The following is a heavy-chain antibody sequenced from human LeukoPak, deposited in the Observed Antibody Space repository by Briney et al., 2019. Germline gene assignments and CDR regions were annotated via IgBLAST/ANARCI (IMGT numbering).Heavy chain of an antibody. CDR1: GFIFRTYW. CDR2: INLDGSDK. V-gene: IGHV3-7*01. J-gene: IGHJ4*02. Sequence: GGSLRLSCEASGFIFRTYWMYWVRQAPGKGLEWVANINLDGSDKYYVDSVRGRFTISRDNARNSVYLQMNSLRVDDTAVYYCAHSTMGGPGTLVTVSS. CDR3: AHSTM. D-gene: IGHD5/OR15-5a*01.